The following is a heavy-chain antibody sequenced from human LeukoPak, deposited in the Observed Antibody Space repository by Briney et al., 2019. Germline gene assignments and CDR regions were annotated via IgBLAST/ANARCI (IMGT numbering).Heavy chain of an antibody. Sequence: ASVKVSCKASGYTFTGDYMHWVRQAPGQGLEWMGWINPDSGGTNYEQKFQGRVIMTRDTSISTAYMELSRLRFDDTAVYYCARHMTTANNWFDPWGQGTLVTVSS. CDR1: GYTFTGDY. D-gene: IGHD4-17*01. V-gene: IGHV1-2*02. J-gene: IGHJ5*02. CDR2: INPDSGGT. CDR3: ARHMTTANNWFDP.